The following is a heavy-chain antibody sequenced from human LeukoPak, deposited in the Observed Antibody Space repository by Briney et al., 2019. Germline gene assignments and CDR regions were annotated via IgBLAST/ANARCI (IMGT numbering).Heavy chain of an antibody. CDR1: GYTFTSYG. V-gene: IGHV1-18*01. CDR2: ISAYNGNT. Sequence: ASVKVSCKASGYTFTSYGISWVRQAPGQGLEWMGWISAYNGNTNYAQKLQGRVTMTRDTSTSTVYMELSSLRSEDTAVYYCARDLVVRGVIITLDWGQGTLVTVSS. CDR3: ARDLVVRGVIITLD. D-gene: IGHD3-10*01. J-gene: IGHJ4*02.